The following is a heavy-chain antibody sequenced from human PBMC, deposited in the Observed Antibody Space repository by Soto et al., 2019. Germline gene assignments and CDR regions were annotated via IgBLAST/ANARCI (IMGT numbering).Heavy chain of an antibody. V-gene: IGHV1-3*01. CDR3: ARGDSVPAAAELHYYYYGMDV. D-gene: IGHD2-2*01. CDR2: INAGNGNT. CDR1: GYTFTSYA. J-gene: IGHJ6*02. Sequence: AASVKVSCKASGYTFTSYAMHWVRQAPGQRLEWMGWINAGNGNTKYSQKFQGRVTITRDTSASTAYMELSRLRSDDTAVYYCARGDSVPAAAELHYYYYGMDVWGQGTTVTVSS.